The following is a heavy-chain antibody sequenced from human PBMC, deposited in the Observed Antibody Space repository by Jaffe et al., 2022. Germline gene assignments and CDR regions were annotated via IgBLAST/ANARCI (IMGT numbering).Heavy chain of an antibody. V-gene: IGHV3-49*03. D-gene: IGHD3-3*01. CDR2: IRSKAYGGTT. CDR3: TRRQAHLNTIFGVVTSPPFDY. CDR1: GFTFGDYA. J-gene: IGHJ4*02. Sequence: EVQLVESGGGLVQPGRSLRLSCTASGFTFGDYAMSWFRQAPGKGLEWVGFIRSKAYGGTTEYAASVKGRFTISRDDSKSIAYLQMNSLKTEDTAVYYCTRRQAHLNTIFGVVTSPPFDYWGQGTLVTVSS.